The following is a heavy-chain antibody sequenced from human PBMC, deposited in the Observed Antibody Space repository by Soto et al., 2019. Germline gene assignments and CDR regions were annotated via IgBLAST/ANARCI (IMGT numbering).Heavy chain of an antibody. J-gene: IGHJ6*02. CDR1: GGSFSGYY. CDR3: ARGKGGITIFGVVSRPYYYGMDV. V-gene: IGHV4-34*01. CDR2: INHSGST. Sequence: SETLSLTCAVYGGSFSGYYWSWIRQPPGKGLEWIGEINHSGSTNYNPSLKSRVTISVDTSKNQFSLKLSSVTAADTAVYYCARGKGGITIFGVVSRPYYYGMDVWGQGTTVTVPS. D-gene: IGHD3-3*01.